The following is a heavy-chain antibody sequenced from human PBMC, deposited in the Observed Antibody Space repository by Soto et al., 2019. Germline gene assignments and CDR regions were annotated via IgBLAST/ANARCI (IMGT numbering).Heavy chain of an antibody. Sequence: GGSLRLSCAASGFTFSSYAMSWVRQAPGKGLEWVSVISGSGGSTYYADSVKGRFTISRDNSKNTLYLQMNSLRAEGTAVYYCAKCSPRYSSGLKAYYFDYWGQGTLVTVSS. V-gene: IGHV3-23*01. J-gene: IGHJ4*02. D-gene: IGHD6-19*01. CDR3: AKCSPRYSSGLKAYYFDY. CDR2: ISGSGGST. CDR1: GFTFSSYA.